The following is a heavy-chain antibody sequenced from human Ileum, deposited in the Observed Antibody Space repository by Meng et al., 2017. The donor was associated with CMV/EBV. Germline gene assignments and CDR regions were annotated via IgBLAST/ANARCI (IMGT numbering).Heavy chain of an antibody. CDR2: IKPHSGDT. V-gene: IGHV1-2*02. Sequence: HVQRLHSGIEVKKPGASVKVSCKASGYTFTDYYMHWVRQAPGQGLEWMGWIKPHSGDTKYEKKFQGRVTMTSDTSISTVYMELTRLTPDDTAIYYCAREIIVAARAFGYWGQGTLVTASS. CDR1: GYTFTDYY. CDR3: AREIIVAARAFGY. J-gene: IGHJ4*02. D-gene: IGHD5-12*01.